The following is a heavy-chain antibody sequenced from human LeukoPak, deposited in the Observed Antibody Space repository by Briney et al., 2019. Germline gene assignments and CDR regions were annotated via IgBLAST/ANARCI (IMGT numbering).Heavy chain of an antibody. CDR1: GGSISSGGYY. V-gene: IGHV4-31*03. CDR2: IYYSGST. CDR3: ARVPSDYGDYGAPWYFDL. Sequence: SQTLSLTCTVSGGSISSGGYYWSWIRQHPGKGLEWIGYIYYSGSTYYNPSLKSRVTISIDTSKNQFSLKLSSVTAADTAVYYCARVPSDYGDYGAPWYFDLWGRGTLVTVSS. D-gene: IGHD4-17*01. J-gene: IGHJ2*01.